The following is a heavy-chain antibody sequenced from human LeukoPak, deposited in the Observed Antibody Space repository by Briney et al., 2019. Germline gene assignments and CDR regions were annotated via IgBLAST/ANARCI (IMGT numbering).Heavy chain of an antibody. D-gene: IGHD2-2*01. V-gene: IGHV4-30-4*08. CDR2: IYYSGST. J-gene: IGHJ4*02. CDR3: ARERVGGVVAYYFDY. Sequence: SQTLSLTCTVSGGSISSGDYYWSWIRQPPGKGLGWIGYIYYSGSTYYNPSLKSRVTISVDTSKNQFSLKLSSVTAADTAVYYCARERVGGVVAYYFDYWGQGTLVTVSS. CDR1: GGSISSGDYY.